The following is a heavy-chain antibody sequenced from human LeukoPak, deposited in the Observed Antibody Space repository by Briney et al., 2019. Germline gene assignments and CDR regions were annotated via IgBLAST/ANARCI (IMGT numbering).Heavy chain of an antibody. CDR3: ARVGSVAGELFDC. J-gene: IGHJ4*02. CDR2: IYFSGST. V-gene: IGHV4-59*01. CDR1: GGSISSYY. D-gene: IGHD6-19*01. Sequence: SETLSLTCTVSGGSISSYYWSWIRQPPGMGLEWIGYIYFSGSTNYNPSLKSRVTISVDTSKNQFSLKLSSVTAADTAVYYCARVGSVAGELFDCWGQGTLVTVSS.